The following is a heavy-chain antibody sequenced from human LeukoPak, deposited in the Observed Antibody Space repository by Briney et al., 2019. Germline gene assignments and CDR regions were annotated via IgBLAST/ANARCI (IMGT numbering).Heavy chain of an antibody. V-gene: IGHV4-39*07. Sequence: SETLSLTCTVSGGSISSSSYYWGWIRQPPGKGLEWTGNIYYSGSTYYNPSLKSRVTISVDTSKNQFSLKLSSVTAADTAVYYCARVSGTTSRLDPWGQGTLVTVSS. CDR1: GGSISSSSYY. CDR2: IYYSGST. D-gene: IGHD1-1*01. CDR3: ARVSGTTSRLDP. J-gene: IGHJ5*02.